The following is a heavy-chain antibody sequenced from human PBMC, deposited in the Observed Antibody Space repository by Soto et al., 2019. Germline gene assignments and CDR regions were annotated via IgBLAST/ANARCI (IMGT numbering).Heavy chain of an antibody. CDR2: INHTGHT. V-gene: IGHV4-34*01. CDR3: ARHFSVDYFDY. J-gene: IGHJ4*02. Sequence: SETLSLTCAVYGGSFNDYYWSWIRQPPGEGLEWIGEINHTGHTNYNPSLKSRVTISVDTSKNQFSLKLSSVTAADTAVYYCARHFSVDYFDYWGQGALVTV. CDR1: GGSFNDYY.